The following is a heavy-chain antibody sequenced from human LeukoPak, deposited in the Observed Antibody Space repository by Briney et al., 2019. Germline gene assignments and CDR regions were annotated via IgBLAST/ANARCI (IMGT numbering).Heavy chain of an antibody. J-gene: IGHJ4*02. CDR3: ARVRRYDSSGYSPPYFDY. Sequence: GGSLRLSCAASGFTVSSNYMSWVRQAPGKGLEWVSVIYSGGSTYYADSVKGRFTISRDNSKNTLYLQMNSLRAEDTAVYYCARVRRYDSSGYSPPYFDYWGQGTLVTVSS. V-gene: IGHV3-66*01. D-gene: IGHD3-22*01. CDR1: GFTVSSNY. CDR2: IYSGGST.